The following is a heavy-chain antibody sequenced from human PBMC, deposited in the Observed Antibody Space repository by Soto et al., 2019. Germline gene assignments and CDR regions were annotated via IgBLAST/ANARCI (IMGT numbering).Heavy chain of an antibody. Sequence: PGESLKISCKGSGYSFTSYWISWVRQMPGKGLEWMGRIDPSDSYTNYSPSFQGHVTISADKSISTAYLQWSSLKASDTAMYYCASQVVGATGSIDYWGQGTLVSVSS. D-gene: IGHD1-26*01. CDR2: IDPSDSYT. CDR3: ASQVVGATGSIDY. CDR1: GYSFTSYW. V-gene: IGHV5-10-1*01. J-gene: IGHJ4*02.